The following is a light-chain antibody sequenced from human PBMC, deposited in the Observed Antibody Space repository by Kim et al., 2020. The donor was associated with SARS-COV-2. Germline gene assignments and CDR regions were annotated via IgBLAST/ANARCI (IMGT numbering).Light chain of an antibody. J-gene: IGLJ2*01. CDR1: NLGGRY. CDR2: QDI. Sequence: VSPGTTATIPCSGDNLGGRYVSWYQQRPGQTPVLVMYQDIERPSGIPDRFSGSNSGNTATLTISGTQAMDEADYYCQAWDNNAAIFGGGTQLTVL. V-gene: IGLV3-1*01. CDR3: QAWDNNAAI.